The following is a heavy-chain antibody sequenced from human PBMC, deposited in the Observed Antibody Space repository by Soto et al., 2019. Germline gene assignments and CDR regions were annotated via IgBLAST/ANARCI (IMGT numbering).Heavy chain of an antibody. D-gene: IGHD6-25*01. CDR2: MNPNSGNT. CDR3: ARSSIAAPYYYYGMDV. CDR1: GYTFTSYN. V-gene: IGHV1-8*01. J-gene: IGHJ6*02. Sequence: AASVKVSCKASGYTFTSYNVNWVRQATGQGLEWMGWMNPNSGNTGYAQKFQGRVTMTRNTSITTAYMELSSLRSEDTAVYYCARSSIAAPYYYYGMDVWGQGTTVTVSS.